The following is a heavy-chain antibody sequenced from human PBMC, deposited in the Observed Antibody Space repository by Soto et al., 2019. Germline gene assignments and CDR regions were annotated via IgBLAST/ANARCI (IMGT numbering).Heavy chain of an antibody. CDR1: GYTFTSYY. CDR2: INPSGGST. Sequence: QVQLVQSGAEVKKPGASVKVSCKASGYTFTSYYMHWVRRAPGQGLEWMGIINPSGGSTSYAQKFQGRVTMTRDTSTSTVYMELSSLRSEDTAVYYCARARSDNNWFDPWGQGTLVTVSS. D-gene: IGHD2-15*01. CDR3: ARARSDNNWFDP. V-gene: IGHV1-46*03. J-gene: IGHJ5*02.